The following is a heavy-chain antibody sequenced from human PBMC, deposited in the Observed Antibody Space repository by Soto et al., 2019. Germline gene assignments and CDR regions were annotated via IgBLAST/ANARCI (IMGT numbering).Heavy chain of an antibody. CDR2: INAGNGDT. CDR1: GYTFTSFP. V-gene: IGHV1-3*01. Sequence: ASVKVSCKASGYTFTSFPIHWVRQAPGQRLEWMGWINAGNGDTKYSQKFQGRVTVTRDTSASTAYMELISLRSEDAAVYYCTRAPRGENWGQGTLVTVSS. J-gene: IGHJ1*01. CDR3: TRAPRGEN. D-gene: IGHD2-21*01.